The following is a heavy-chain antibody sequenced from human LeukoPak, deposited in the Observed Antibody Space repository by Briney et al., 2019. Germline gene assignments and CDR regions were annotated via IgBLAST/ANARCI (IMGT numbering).Heavy chain of an antibody. J-gene: IGHJ4*02. V-gene: IGHV7-4-1*02. D-gene: IGHD3-10*01. CDR2: INTNTGNP. CDR3: ARSDGSGSYYNEYYFDY. Sequence: ASVKVSCKASGYTFTSYAMNWVRQAPGQGLEWMGWINTNTGNPTYAQGFTGRFVFSLDTSVSTAYLQISSLKAEDTAVYYCARSDGSGSYYNEYYFDYWGQGTLVTVSS. CDR1: GYTFTSYA.